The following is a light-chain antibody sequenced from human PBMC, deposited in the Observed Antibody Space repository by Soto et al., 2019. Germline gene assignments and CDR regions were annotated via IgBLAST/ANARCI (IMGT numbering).Light chain of an antibody. Sequence: QSVLTQSASVSGSPGQSITISCTGTSSDVGGYNYVSWYQQHPAKAPKLMIYDVSNRPSGVSNRFSGSKSGNTASLTISGLQAEDEADYYCSSYTTSSTLVVFGGGTQLTVL. CDR2: DVS. V-gene: IGLV2-14*01. CDR1: SSDVGGYNY. J-gene: IGLJ2*01. CDR3: SSYTTSSTLVV.